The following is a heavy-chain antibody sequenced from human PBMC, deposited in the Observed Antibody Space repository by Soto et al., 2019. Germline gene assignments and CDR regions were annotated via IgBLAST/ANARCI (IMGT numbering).Heavy chain of an antibody. Sequence: QMQLQESGPGLVKPSETLSLTCTVSGGSISSYYWNWIRQPPGKGLEWIGYIYNSGSTNYNPSLKSLVTISVDTSKNQFSLKLTSVTAADTAVYYCAAPPRYWGQGTLVTVSS. V-gene: IGHV4-59*01. CDR3: AAPPRY. D-gene: IGHD6-6*01. CDR1: GGSISSYY. CDR2: IYNSGST. J-gene: IGHJ4*02.